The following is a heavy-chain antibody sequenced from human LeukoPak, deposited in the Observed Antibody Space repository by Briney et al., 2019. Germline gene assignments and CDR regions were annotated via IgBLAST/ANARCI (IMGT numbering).Heavy chain of an antibody. J-gene: IGHJ4*02. CDR1: GFTFSSYA. Sequence: GGSLRLSCAASGFTFSSYAMSWVRQAPGKGLEWVSAISGSGGSTYYADSVKGRFTISRDNSKNTLYLQMNSLRAEDTAVYYCATHSVDLGSYSDYWGQGTLVTVSS. V-gene: IGHV3-23*01. CDR3: ATHSVDLGSYSDY. D-gene: IGHD1-26*01. CDR2: ISGSGGST.